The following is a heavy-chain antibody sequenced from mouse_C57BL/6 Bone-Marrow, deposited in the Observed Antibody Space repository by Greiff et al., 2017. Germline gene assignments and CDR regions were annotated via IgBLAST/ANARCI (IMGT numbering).Heavy chain of an antibody. CDR1: GIDFSRYW. D-gene: IGHD1-1*01. CDR2: INPDSSTI. V-gene: IGHV4-1*01. J-gene: IGHJ1*03. CDR3: ARQGYGSTYWYCDV. Sequence: AASGIDFSRYWMSWVRRAPGKGLEWIGEINPDSSTINYAPSLKDKFIISRDNAKNTLYLQMSKVRSEDTALYYCARQGYGSTYWYCDVWGTGTTVTVSS.